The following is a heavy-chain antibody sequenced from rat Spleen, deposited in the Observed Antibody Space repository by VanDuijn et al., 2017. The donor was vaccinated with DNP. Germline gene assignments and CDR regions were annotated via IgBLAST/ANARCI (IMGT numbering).Heavy chain of an antibody. J-gene: IGHJ4*01. CDR1: GFNFNDYW. D-gene: IGHD1-4*01. Sequence: EVRLVESGGGLVQPGRSLKLSCAASGFNFNDYWMAWVRQAPGKGLEWIGDISKDSNTINYTPSLKDKFTISRDNGQKTLYLQMNNLGSEDTAIYYWARAPDLPGFGVMDVWGQGTSVTVSS. CDR2: ISKDSNTI. CDR3: ARAPDLPGFGVMDV. V-gene: IGHV4-2*01.